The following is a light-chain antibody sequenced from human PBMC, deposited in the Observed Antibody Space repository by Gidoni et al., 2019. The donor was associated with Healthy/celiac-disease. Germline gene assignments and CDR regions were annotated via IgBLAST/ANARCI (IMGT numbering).Light chain of an antibody. CDR2: DAS. J-gene: IGKJ4*01. V-gene: IGKV3-11*01. CDR3: QQRSNFLT. CDR1: QSVSSY. Sequence: EIVLTQSQATLSLSPGERATLSCRASQSVSSYLAWYQQKPGQAPRLLIYDASNRATGIPARFSGSGSGTDFTLTISSLEPEDFAVYYCQQRSNFLTFXGXTKVEIK.